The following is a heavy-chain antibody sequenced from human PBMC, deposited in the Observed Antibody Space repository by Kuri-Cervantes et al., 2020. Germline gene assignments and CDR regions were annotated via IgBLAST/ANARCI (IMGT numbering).Heavy chain of an antibody. V-gene: IGHV1-8*01. CDR2: MNPNSGNT. CDR1: GYTFTSYD. D-gene: IGHD2-2*01. J-gene: IGHJ6*02. Sequence: ASVKVSCKASGYTFTSYDINWVRQATGQGLEWMGWMNPNSGNTGYAQKFQGRVTMTRNTSISTAYMELSSLRSDDTAVYYCATSIVVVPAASYYYYYYGMDVWGQGTTVTVSS. CDR3: ATSIVVVPAASYYYYYYGMDV.